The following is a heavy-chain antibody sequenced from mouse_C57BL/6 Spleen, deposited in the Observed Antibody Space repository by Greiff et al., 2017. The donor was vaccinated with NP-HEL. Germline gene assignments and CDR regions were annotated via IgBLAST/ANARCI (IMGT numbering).Heavy chain of an antibody. CDR3: TGGRWLLLDWFAY. CDR1: GFTFSNYW. J-gene: IGHJ3*01. D-gene: IGHD2-3*01. V-gene: IGHV6-3*01. CDR2: IRLKSDNYAT. Sequence: EVKLMESGGGLVQPGGSMKLSCVASGFTFSNYWMNWVRQSPEKGLEWVAQIRLKSDNYATHYAESVKGRFTISRDDSKSSVYLQMNNLRAEDTGIYYCTGGRWLLLDWFAYWGQGTLVTVSA.